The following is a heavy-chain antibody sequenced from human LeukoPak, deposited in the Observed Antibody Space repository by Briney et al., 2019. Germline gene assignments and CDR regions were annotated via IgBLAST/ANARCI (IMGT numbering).Heavy chain of an antibody. D-gene: IGHD3-22*01. J-gene: IGHJ4*02. CDR1: GYSISSGYY. CDR2: IYHSGST. Sequence: TPSETLSLTCAVSGYSISSGYYWAWIRQPPGKGLEWIGSIYHSGSTYYNPSLKSRVAMSVDTSKNQCSLKLNSVTAADTAVYYCAGDSSGYYYGSGDYWGQGTLVTVSS. V-gene: IGHV4-38-2*01. CDR3: AGDSSGYYYGSGDY.